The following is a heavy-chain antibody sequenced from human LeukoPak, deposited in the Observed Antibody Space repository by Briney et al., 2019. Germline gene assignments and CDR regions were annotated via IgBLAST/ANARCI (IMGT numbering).Heavy chain of an antibody. CDR3: AAKRGYSYGSPH. Sequence: SVKVSCKASGGTFSSFAISWVRQAPGQGLEWMGGIIPILGTANYAQKFQGKVTITADESTSTAYMELSSLRSGDTAVYYCAAKRGYSYGSPHWGQGTLVTVSS. V-gene: IGHV1-69*13. CDR1: GGTFSSFA. D-gene: IGHD5-18*01. J-gene: IGHJ4*02. CDR2: IIPILGTA.